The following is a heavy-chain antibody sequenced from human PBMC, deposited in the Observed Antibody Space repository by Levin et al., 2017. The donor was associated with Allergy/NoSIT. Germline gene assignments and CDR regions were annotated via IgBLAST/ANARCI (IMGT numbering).Heavy chain of an antibody. D-gene: IGHD2-8*01. CDR2: IYPDDSDT. V-gene: IGHV5-51*01. CDR1: GYSFISYW. J-gene: IGHJ6*02. Sequence: GESRKISCMGSGYSFISYWIVWVRQMPGKGLEWMGSIYPDDSDTRYSPSFQGQVTISCDKSISTAFLQWSSLKASDTAVYYCARSGAQDMYGKYYGLDVWGQGTTVTVSS. CDR3: ARSGAQDMYGKYYGLDV.